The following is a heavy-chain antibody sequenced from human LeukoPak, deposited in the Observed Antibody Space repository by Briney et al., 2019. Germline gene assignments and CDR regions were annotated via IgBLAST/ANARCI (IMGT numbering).Heavy chain of an antibody. CDR2: INPSGGST. Sequence: GASVKVSCKASGYTFTSYYMHWVRQAPGQGLEWMGIINPSGGSTSYAQKFQGRVTMTRDTSTSTVYMELSSLRSEDTAVYYCARDRCSSTSRYTPSDYWGQGTLVTVSS. CDR1: GYTFTSYY. J-gene: IGHJ4*02. CDR3: ARDRCSSTSRYTPSDY. V-gene: IGHV1-46*01. D-gene: IGHD2-2*02.